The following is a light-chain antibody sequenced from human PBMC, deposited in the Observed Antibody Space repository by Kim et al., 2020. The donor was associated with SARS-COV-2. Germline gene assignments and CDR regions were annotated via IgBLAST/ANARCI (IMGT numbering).Light chain of an antibody. CDR1: HAISSY. CDR2: AGS. J-gene: IGKJ5*01. Sequence: DIQMTQSPSSLFASVGDRVTITCRASHAISSYLSWYQQKSGKPPNLLIFAGSGLQSGVPSRFSGSGSETDFTLTISRVEPEDVATYYCLQSYIVPRTVVQGTPLEIK. CDR3: LQSYIVPRT. V-gene: IGKV1-39*01.